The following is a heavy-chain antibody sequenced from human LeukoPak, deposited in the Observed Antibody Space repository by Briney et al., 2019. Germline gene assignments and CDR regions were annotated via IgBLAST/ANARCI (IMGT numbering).Heavy chain of an antibody. CDR3: TRDDFDCSTTTCFGGRRAFDL. CDR2: LYIGDNP. D-gene: IGHD2-2*01. J-gene: IGHJ3*01. Sequence: GGSLRLSCAASGFTVSRNYMAWVRQAPGKGLEWVSILYIGDNPYYADSVKGRFTISRDDSKNTVYLRMNSLRVEDSAMYYCTRDDFDCSTTTCFGGRRAFDLWGQGTMVAVSS. V-gene: IGHV3-53*01. CDR1: GFTVSRNY.